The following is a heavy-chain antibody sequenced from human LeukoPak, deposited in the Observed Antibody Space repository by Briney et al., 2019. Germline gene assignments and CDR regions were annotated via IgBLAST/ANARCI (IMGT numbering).Heavy chain of an antibody. V-gene: IGHV3-30-3*01. J-gene: IGHJ5*02. Sequence: PGGSLRLSCAASGFTFSSYAMHWVRQAPGKGLEWVAVISYDGSNKYYADSVKGRFTISRDNAKNSLFLQMNSLRAEDTAMYYCARDLGTTSLFGHWGQGTLVTVSS. CDR2: ISYDGSNK. CDR3: ARDLGTTSLFGH. D-gene: IGHD1-26*01. CDR1: GFTFSSYA.